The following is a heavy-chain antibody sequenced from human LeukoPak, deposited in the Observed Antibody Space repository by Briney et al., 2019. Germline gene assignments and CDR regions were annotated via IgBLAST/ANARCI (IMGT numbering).Heavy chain of an antibody. CDR2: IYYSGST. CDR1: GGSISSYY. Sequence: SETLSLTCTVSGGSISSYYWSWIRQPPGKGLEWIGYIYYSGSTNYNPSLKSRVTISVDTSKNQFSLKLSSVTAADTAVYYCASDHDSSGPIAYWGQGTLVTVSS. CDR3: ASDHDSSGPIAY. V-gene: IGHV4-59*01. J-gene: IGHJ4*02. D-gene: IGHD3-22*01.